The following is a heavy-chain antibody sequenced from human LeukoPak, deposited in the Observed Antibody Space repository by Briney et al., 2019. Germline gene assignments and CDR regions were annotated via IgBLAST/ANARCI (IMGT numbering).Heavy chain of an antibody. V-gene: IGHV3-48*02. D-gene: IGHD2-2*01. Sequence: PGGSLRLSCAASGFTFSSYSINWVRQAPGKGLEWISYIHSSSSTIYYADSVKGRFTVSRDNAKSSLYLQMNSLRDEDTAVYYCVRGQSGYCTSTSCYGGYYFDYWGQETLVTVSS. CDR3: VRGQSGYCTSTSCYGGYYFDY. CDR1: GFTFSSYS. CDR2: IHSSSSTI. J-gene: IGHJ4*02.